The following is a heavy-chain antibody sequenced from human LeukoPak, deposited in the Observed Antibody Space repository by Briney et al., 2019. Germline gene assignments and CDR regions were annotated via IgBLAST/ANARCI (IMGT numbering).Heavy chain of an antibody. J-gene: IGHJ6*04. CDR2: IYHSGST. Sequence: SGTLSLTCAVSGGSISSSNWWSWVRQPPGKGLEWIGEIYHSGSTNYNPSLKSRVTISVDKSKNQFSLKLSSVTAADTAVYYCARVDNWNDGLGMDVWGRGTTVTVSS. D-gene: IGHD1-1*01. CDR3: ARVDNWNDGLGMDV. CDR1: GGSISSSNW. V-gene: IGHV4-4*02.